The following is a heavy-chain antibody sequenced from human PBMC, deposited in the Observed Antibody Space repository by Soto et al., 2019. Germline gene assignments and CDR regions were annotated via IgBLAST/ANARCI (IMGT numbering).Heavy chain of an antibody. J-gene: IGHJ3*02. CDR2: INPSGGST. CDR1: GYTFTSYY. V-gene: IGHV1-46*01. CDR3: ARETLGAFEI. Sequence: GSVQVSCKASGYTFTSYYMHWVRQAPGQGLEWMGIINPSGGSTSYAQKFQGRVTMTRDTSTSTVYMELSSLRSEDTAGYYCARETLGAFEIWGQGTMVTVSS.